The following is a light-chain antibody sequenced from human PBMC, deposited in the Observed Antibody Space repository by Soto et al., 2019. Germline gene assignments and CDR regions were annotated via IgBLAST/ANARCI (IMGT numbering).Light chain of an antibody. Sequence: NFMLTQPHSVSESPGKTVTISCTRSSGSIASNYVQWYQQRPGSAPTTIIFEDKERPSGVPDRFSGSIDSSSNSASLTISGLKTEDEADYYCQSYDRNIFWVFGGGTKLTVL. CDR1: SGSIASNY. V-gene: IGLV6-57*04. J-gene: IGLJ3*02. CDR3: QSYDRNIFWV. CDR2: EDK.